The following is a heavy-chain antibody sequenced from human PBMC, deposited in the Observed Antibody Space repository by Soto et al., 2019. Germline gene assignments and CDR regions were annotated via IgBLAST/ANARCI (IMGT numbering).Heavy chain of an antibody. CDR1: GYTFTGYN. CDR2: INPNSGIT. D-gene: IGHD2-21*02. Sequence: ASVTVSCKAPGYTFTGYNLHWARPAPATDLEWMGWINPNSGITNSAQKFQGRLTVTADTSTTTVYMDLIILTSEDSAVYCWPSELYSCGGGCHYYMDYCDQAT. CDR3: PSELYSCGGGCHYYMDY. J-gene: IGHJ4*02. V-gene: IGHV1-2*02.